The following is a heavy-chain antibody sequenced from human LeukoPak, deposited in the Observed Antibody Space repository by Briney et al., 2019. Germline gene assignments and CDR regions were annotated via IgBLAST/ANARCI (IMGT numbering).Heavy chain of an antibody. Sequence: PGGSLRLSCVASGFNVSSNFMTWVRQAPGRGLEWVSLIYSGGATYYADSVKGRFTISRDNSKNTLYLQMNSLRAEDTAVYYCAKEAGYSGYDYPDYWGQGTLVTVSS. CDR3: AKEAGYSGYDYPDY. V-gene: IGHV3-53*01. CDR1: GFNVSSNF. D-gene: IGHD5-12*01. CDR2: IYSGGAT. J-gene: IGHJ4*02.